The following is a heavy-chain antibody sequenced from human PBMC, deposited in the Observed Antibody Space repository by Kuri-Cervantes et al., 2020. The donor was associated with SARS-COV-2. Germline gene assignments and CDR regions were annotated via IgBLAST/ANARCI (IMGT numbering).Heavy chain of an antibody. J-gene: IGHJ5*02. CDR2: INHSGST. D-gene: IGHD2-2*01. CDR3: ARGTGAQDIVVVPATIYWFDP. CDR1: GGSFSDYY. Sequence: SQTLSLTCAVYGGSFSDYYWSWVRQPPGKGLEWIGEINHSGSTNYNPSLKSGVTISVDTSKNQFSLKLSSVTAADTAVYYCARGTGAQDIVVVPATIYWFDPWGQGTLVTVSS. V-gene: IGHV4-34*01.